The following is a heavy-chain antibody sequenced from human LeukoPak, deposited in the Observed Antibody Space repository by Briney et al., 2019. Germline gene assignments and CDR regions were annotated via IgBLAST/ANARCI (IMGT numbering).Heavy chain of an antibody. D-gene: IGHD3-22*01. CDR2: IYSDGST. CDR3: ARDDRGYYPFN. V-gene: IGHV3-66*01. J-gene: IGHJ4*02. Sequence: GGSLGLSCLASGFTVSSNYMSWVRQATGKGLARVSVIYSDGSTYYADSVKGRFTISRDNSKNTLYLQMNSLRAEDTAVYYCARDDRGYYPFNWGQGTLVTVSS. CDR1: GFTVSSNY.